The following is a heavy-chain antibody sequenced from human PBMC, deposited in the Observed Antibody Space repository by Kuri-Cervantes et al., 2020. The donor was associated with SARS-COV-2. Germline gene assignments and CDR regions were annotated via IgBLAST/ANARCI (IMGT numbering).Heavy chain of an antibody. J-gene: IGHJ5*02. D-gene: IGHD3-3*01. CDR2: IYYSGST. V-gene: IGHV4-34*01. CDR1: GGSFSGFY. Sequence: SETLSLTCAVYGGSFSGFYWSWIRQPPGKGLGWIGSIYYSGSTYNNPSLKRRVTISADTSKNQFSLWLRSVTAADTAVYYCARRQPTVFGAADWFDPWGRGTLVTVSS. CDR3: ARRQPTVFGAADWFDP.